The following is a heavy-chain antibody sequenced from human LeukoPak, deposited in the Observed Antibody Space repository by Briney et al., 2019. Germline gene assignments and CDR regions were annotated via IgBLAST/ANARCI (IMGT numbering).Heavy chain of an antibody. CDR2: ISGSGGST. J-gene: IGHJ6*02. Sequence: GGSLRLYCAASGFTFSSYAMSWVRQAPGKGLEWVSAISGSGGSTYYADSVKGRFTISRDNAKNSLYLQMNSLRGEDTALYYCARDKRFFSGMDVWGQGTTVTVSS. CDR3: ARDKRFFSGMDV. D-gene: IGHD3-3*01. V-gene: IGHV3-23*01. CDR1: GFTFSSYA.